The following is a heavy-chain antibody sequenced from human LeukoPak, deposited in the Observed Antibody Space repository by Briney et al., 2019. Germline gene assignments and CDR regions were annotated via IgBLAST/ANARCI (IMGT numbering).Heavy chain of an antibody. CDR1: GYTFTGYY. V-gene: IGHV1-2*02. J-gene: IGHJ4*02. CDR3: ARLVAGQYYFDY. CDR2: TNPNSGGT. D-gene: IGHD6-19*01. Sequence: ASVKVSCKTSGYTFTGYYMNWVRQAPGQGLEWMGWTNPNSGGTNYAQKFQGRVTMTRDTSISTAYMELSRLRSDDTAVYYCARLVAGQYYFDYWGQGTLVTVSS.